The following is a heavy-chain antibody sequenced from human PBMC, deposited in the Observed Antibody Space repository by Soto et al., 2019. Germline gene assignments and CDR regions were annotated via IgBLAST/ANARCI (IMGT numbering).Heavy chain of an antibody. CDR1: GYTLSELS. V-gene: IGHV1-24*01. CDR2: FDPEDGET. Sequence: ASVKVSCKVSGYTLSELSMHWVRQAPGKGLEWMGGFDPEDGETIYAQKFQGRVTMTEDTSTDTAYMELSSLRSEDTAVYYCATDCSSTSCYVYGMDVWGQGTTVTVSS. J-gene: IGHJ6*02. D-gene: IGHD2-2*01. CDR3: ATDCSSTSCYVYGMDV.